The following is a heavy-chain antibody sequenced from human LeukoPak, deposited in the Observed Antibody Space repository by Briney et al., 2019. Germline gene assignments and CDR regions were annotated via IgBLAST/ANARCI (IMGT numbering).Heavy chain of an antibody. Sequence: SETLSLTCTVSGGSISSSSYYWGWIRQPPGKGLEWIGSIYYSGSTYYNPSLKSRVTISVDTSKNQFSLKLSSVTAADTAVYYCARDEDSSSLDYWGQGTLVTVSS. J-gene: IGHJ4*02. CDR1: GGSISSSSYY. D-gene: IGHD6-13*01. CDR2: IYYSGST. CDR3: ARDEDSSSLDY. V-gene: IGHV4-39*02.